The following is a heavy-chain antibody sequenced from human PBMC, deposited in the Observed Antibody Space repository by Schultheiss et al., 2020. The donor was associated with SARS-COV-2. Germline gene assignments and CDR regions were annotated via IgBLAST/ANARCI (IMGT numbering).Heavy chain of an antibody. J-gene: IGHJ5*02. CDR1: GYTFTSYG. CDR3: ARDRGVRTTVTTGLDP. V-gene: IGHV1-18*01. CDR2: ISGDNGHT. Sequence: ASVKVSCKASGYTFTSYGISWVRQAPGQGLEWMGWISGDNGHTKHGQKPQDRVTMTTDTSTSTAYMELRSLRSDDTAVYYCARDRGVRTTVTTGLDPWGQGTLVTVSS. D-gene: IGHD4-11*01.